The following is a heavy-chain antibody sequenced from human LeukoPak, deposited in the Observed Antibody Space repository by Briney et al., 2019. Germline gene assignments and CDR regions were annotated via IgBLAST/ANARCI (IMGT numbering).Heavy chain of an antibody. V-gene: IGHV4-34*01. J-gene: IGHJ5*02. D-gene: IGHD2-15*01. CDR1: GGPFSGYY. Sequence: SETLSLICAVYGGPFSGYYWSWIRQHPGKGLEWIGEINHSGSTNYNPSLKSRVTISVDTSKNQFSLKLSPVTAADTAVYYCARGALQDIVVVVAATRDWFDPWGQGTLVTVSS. CDR2: INHSGST. CDR3: ARGALQDIVVVVAATRDWFDP.